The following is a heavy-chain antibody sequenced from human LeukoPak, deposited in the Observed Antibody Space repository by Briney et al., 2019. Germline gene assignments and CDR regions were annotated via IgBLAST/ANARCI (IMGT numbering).Heavy chain of an antibody. J-gene: IGHJ4*02. CDR2: INHSGST. CDR1: GGSFSYYY. Sequence: PSETLSLTCAVYGGSFSYYYWSWIRQPPGKGLEWIGEINHSGSTNYNPPLKSRVTISADTSKNQFSLTLGSVSATDTAVYYCVSPRGFSYGYFDYWGQGTLVTVSS. CDR3: VSPRGFSYGYFDY. D-gene: IGHD5-18*01. V-gene: IGHV4-34*01.